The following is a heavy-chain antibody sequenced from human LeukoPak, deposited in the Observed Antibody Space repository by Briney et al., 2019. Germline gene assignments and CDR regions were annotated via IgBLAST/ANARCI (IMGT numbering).Heavy chain of an antibody. CDR3: ARLVVITTFDWFDP. Sequence: SETLSLTCTVSGGSISSYYWSWIRQPAGKGLEWIGRIYTSGSTNYNPSLKSRVTMSVDTSKNQFSLKLSSVTAADTAVYYCARLVVITTFDWFDPWGQGTLDTVSS. CDR1: GGSISSYY. V-gene: IGHV4-4*07. D-gene: IGHD3-22*01. J-gene: IGHJ5*02. CDR2: IYTSGST.